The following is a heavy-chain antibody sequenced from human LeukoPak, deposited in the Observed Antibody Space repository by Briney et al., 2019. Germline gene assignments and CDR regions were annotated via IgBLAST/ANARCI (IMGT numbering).Heavy chain of an antibody. D-gene: IGHD2-2*01. J-gene: IGHJ6*03. CDR2: IYYSGST. CDR1: GGSFSGYY. CDR3: ARDTRRLIVVVPAAIDYYYYMDV. Sequence: SETLSLTCAVYGGSFSGYYWSWIRQPPGKGLEWIGYIYYSGSTNYNPSLKSRVTISVDTSKNQFSLKLSSVTAADTAVYYCARDTRRLIVVVPAAIDYYYYMDVWGKGTTVTVSS. V-gene: IGHV4-59*01.